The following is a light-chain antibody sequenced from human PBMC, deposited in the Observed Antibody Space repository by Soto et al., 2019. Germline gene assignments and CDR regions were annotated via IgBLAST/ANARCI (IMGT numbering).Light chain of an antibody. CDR3: QQRSNWPLSLT. Sequence: EIVLTKSPATLSLSPGERATLSFRASQSVSSYLAWYQQKPGQAPRLLIYDASNRATGIPAKFSGSGAGTDFTLTLSSLEPEDFAVYYCQQRSNWPLSLTFGGGTKVEIK. V-gene: IGKV3-11*01. CDR2: DAS. CDR1: QSVSSY. J-gene: IGKJ4*01.